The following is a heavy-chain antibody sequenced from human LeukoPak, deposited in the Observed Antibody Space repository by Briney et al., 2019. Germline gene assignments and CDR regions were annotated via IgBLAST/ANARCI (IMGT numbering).Heavy chain of an antibody. J-gene: IGHJ4*02. CDR2: ISAYNGNT. Sequence: GASVKVSCKASGYTFTSYGIRWVRQAPGQGLEWMGWISAYNGNTNYAQKLQGRVTMTTDTSTSTAYMELRSLRSDDTAVYYCARMVYYYDSSGYYPDYWGQGTLVTVSS. V-gene: IGHV1-18*01. D-gene: IGHD3-22*01. CDR1: GYTFTSYG. CDR3: ARMVYYYDSSGYYPDY.